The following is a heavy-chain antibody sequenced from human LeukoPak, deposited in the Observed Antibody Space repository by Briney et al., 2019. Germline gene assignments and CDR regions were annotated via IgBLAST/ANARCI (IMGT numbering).Heavy chain of an antibody. Sequence: SGPALVKPTQTLTLTCTFSGFSLSTSGMCVSWIRQPPGKALEWLARIDWDDDKYYSTSLKTRLTISKDTSKNQVVLTMTNMDPVDTATYYCARTCPYYYDSSGYPDYWGQGTLVTVPS. V-gene: IGHV2-70*11. CDR2: IDWDDDK. J-gene: IGHJ4*02. CDR3: ARTCPYYYDSSGYPDY. CDR1: GFSLSTSGMC. D-gene: IGHD3-22*01.